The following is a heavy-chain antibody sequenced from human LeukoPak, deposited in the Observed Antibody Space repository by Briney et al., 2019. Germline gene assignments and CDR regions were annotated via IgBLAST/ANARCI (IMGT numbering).Heavy chain of an antibody. V-gene: IGHV3-23*01. CDR2: ISGSGGST. J-gene: IGHJ4*02. Sequence: GGSLRLSCAASGFTFSDYYMSWIRQAPGKGLEWVSAISGSGGSTYYADSVKGRFTISRDNSKNTLYLQMSSLRAEDTAVYYCAKEVTIFGVVILNWGQGTLVTVSS. D-gene: IGHD3-3*01. CDR3: AKEVTIFGVVILN. CDR1: GFTFSDYY.